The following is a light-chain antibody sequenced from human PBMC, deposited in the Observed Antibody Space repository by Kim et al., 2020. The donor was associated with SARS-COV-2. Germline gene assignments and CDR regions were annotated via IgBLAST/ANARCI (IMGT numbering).Light chain of an antibody. CDR2: QDS. CDR3: QAWDISPVV. V-gene: IGLV3-1*01. J-gene: IGLJ2*01. CDR1: KLGDKY. Sequence: SSSLPPPPSVSFSPGQTASITCSGDKLGDKYACWYQQKPGQSPVLVIYQDSKRPSGIPERFSGSNSGNTATLTISGTQAMDEADYYCQAWDISPVVFGGGTQLTFL.